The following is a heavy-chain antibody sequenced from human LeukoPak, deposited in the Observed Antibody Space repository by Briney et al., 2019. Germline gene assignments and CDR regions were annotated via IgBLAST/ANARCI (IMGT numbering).Heavy chain of an antibody. Sequence: SETLSLTCSVSSGSVRSNYYSWAWIRQAPGKGLEWVGGLDDRGNTYYNPSLKSRLTMSVDTSKNHFSLNLKSVAAADTSVYARRLRIGAAEWFDPWGQGIMVTVSS. CDR1: SGSVRSNYYS. CDR2: LDDRGNT. V-gene: IGHV4-39*02. CDR3: RLRIGAAEWFDP. J-gene: IGHJ5*02. D-gene: IGHD2-15*01.